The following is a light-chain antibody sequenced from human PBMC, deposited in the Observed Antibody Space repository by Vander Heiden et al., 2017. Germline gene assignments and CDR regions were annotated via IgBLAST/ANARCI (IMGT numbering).Light chain of an antibody. V-gene: IGLV3-1*01. CDR2: QND. Sequence: SYELTQPPALTVSLGQAATTTCSGDKLGERFAAWYQQRPGQSPVLLIYQNDRLPSGIPERFSGSNSANTATLTISGTQTVDDAYYYCQAWDSSTLVFGGGTKVTVL. CDR1: KLGERF. J-gene: IGLJ2*01. CDR3: QAWDSSTLV.